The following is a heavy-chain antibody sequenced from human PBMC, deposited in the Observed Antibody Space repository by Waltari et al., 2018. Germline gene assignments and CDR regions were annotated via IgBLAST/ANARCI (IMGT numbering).Heavy chain of an antibody. D-gene: IGHD3-3*02. CDR1: GASITDYH. Sequence: QVQLQESGPGLVKPSETLSLTCTVSGASITDYHWSWFRQSSGKGLECIGCMCISGSTDYNPSLQSRISMSLDASKSQFSLRLNSVTAADTAVYYCATKDGHFWGQGVLVTVSS. CDR2: MCISGST. V-gene: IGHV4-4*07. J-gene: IGHJ4*02. CDR3: ATKDGHF.